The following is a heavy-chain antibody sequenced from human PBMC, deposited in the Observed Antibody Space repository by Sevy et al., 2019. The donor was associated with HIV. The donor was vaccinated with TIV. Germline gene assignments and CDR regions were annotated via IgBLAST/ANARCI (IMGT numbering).Heavy chain of an antibody. J-gene: IGHJ4*02. Sequence: GGSLRLSCAASGFTFSSYWMSWVRQAPGKGLEWVANIKQDGSGKYYGDSVKGRFTISRDNAKNSLYLQMNSLRAEDTAVYYCATDCSSTSCYARGRDYWGQGTLVTVSS. CDR1: GFTFSSYW. V-gene: IGHV3-7*01. D-gene: IGHD2-2*01. CDR2: IKQDGSGK. CDR3: ATDCSSTSCYARGRDY.